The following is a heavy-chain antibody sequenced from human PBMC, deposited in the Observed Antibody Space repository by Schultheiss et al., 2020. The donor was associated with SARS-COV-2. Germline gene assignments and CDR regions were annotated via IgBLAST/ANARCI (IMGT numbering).Heavy chain of an antibody. CDR2: IIPIFGTA. V-gene: IGHV1-69*05. CDR1: GGTFSSYA. D-gene: IGHD3-10*01. CDR3: AGRGGYGSGSYNYYYYGMDV. J-gene: IGHJ6*02. Sequence: SVKVSCKASGGTFSSYAISWVRQAPGQGLEWMGGIIPIFGTANYAQKLQGRVTMTTDTSTSTAYMELRSLRSDDTAVYYCAGRGGYGSGSYNYYYYGMDVWGQGTTVTVSS.